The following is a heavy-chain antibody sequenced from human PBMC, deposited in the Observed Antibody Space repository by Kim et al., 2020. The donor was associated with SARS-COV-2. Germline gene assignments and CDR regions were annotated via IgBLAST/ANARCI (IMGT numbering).Heavy chain of an antibody. Sequence: GGSLRLSCAASGFTFSSYSMNWVRQAPGKGLEWVSSISSSSSYIYYADSVKGRFTISRDNAKNSLYLQMNSLRAEDTAVYYCARDGLRNVNGDYWGQGTLVTVSS. CDR3: ARDGLRNVNGDY. CDR1: GFTFSSYS. V-gene: IGHV3-21*01. J-gene: IGHJ4*02. D-gene: IGHD3-16*01. CDR2: ISSSSSYI.